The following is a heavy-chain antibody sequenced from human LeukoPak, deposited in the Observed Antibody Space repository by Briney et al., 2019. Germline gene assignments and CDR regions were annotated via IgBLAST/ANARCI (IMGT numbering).Heavy chain of an antibody. D-gene: IGHD6-19*01. CDR3: ARGEGAIAVAGYFDY. CDR2: IYASGST. J-gene: IGHJ4*02. V-gene: IGHV4-4*07. CDR1: GGSIINYY. Sequence: SETLSLTCTVSGGSIINYYWSWIRQPAGKGLEWIGRIYASGSTSYNPSLKSRVTISVDKSKKQFSLKLTSVTAADTAVYYCARGEGAIAVAGYFDYWGQGTQVTVSS.